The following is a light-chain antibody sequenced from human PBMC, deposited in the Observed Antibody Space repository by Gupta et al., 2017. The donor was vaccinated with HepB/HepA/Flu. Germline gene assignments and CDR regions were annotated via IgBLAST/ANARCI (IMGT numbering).Light chain of an antibody. CDR3: QQYNTYTWT. CDR1: QSINTR. CDR2: KAS. Sequence: DIQMTQSPSTLSASVGDRATITCRASQSINTRLAWYQQKPGKAPKLLIYKASSLQSGVPSRFSGSGSGTEFTLTVSSLQPDDFATYYCQQYNTYTWTFGQGTKVGIK. J-gene: IGKJ1*01. V-gene: IGKV1-5*03.